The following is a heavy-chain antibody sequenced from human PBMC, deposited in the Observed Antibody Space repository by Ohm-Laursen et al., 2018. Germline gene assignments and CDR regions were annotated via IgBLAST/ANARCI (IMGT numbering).Heavy chain of an antibody. D-gene: IGHD1-14*01. CDR2: ITSDGTST. CDR3: ARNPYDY. CDR1: GFTFDKYP. V-gene: IGHV3-74*01. Sequence: SLRLSCTASGFTFDKYPMHWVRQAPGEGLVWVSRITSDGTSTAYADSVRGRFTISRDTAKNTLYLQMNSLRVEDTAVYYCARNPYDYWGQGTLVTVSS. J-gene: IGHJ4*02.